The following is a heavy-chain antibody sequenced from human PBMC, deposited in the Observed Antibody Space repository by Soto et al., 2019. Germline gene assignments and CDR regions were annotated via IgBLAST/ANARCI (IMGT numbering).Heavy chain of an antibody. V-gene: IGHV3-15*01. Sequence: GGSLRLSCAASGFTFSNAWMSWVRQAPGEGLEWVGRIKSKTDGGTTDYAAPVKGRFTISRDDSKNTLYLQMNSLKTEDTAVYYCTTEPITIFGVVISDAFDIWGQGTMVTVSS. CDR3: TTEPITIFGVVISDAFDI. CDR1: GFTFSNAW. D-gene: IGHD3-3*01. J-gene: IGHJ3*02. CDR2: IKSKTDGGTT.